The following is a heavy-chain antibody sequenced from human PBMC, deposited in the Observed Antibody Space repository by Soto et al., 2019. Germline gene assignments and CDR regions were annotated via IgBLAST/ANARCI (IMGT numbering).Heavy chain of an antibody. CDR1: GFTFSSSA. D-gene: IGHD3-22*01. J-gene: IGHJ4*02. Sequence: GASVKVSCKTSGFTFSSSAVHWVRQARGHRLQWIGWIDVGSANANYAQMLQERVTISRDMSTSTAYMELSSLRPEDTAVYYCARPKDYDDCLDSWGQGTLVTVS. CDR3: ARPKDYDDCLDS. CDR2: IDVGSANA. V-gene: IGHV1-58*01.